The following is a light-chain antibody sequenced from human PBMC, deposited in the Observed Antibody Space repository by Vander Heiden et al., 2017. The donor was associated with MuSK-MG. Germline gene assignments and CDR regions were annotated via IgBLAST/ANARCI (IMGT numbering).Light chain of an antibody. Sequence: EIVLTQSPGTLSLSPGERATLSCRASQSVSSSYLAWYQQKPGQAPRLLIYGASSRATGIPDRVSGSGSETDFTLTISRLEPEDFAVYYCQQYGSSPQTFGQGTKVEIK. J-gene: IGKJ1*01. CDR3: QQYGSSPQT. V-gene: IGKV3-20*01. CDR2: GAS. CDR1: QSVSSSY.